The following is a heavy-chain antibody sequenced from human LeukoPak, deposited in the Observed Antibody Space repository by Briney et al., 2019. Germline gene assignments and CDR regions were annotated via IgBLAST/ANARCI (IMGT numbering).Heavy chain of an antibody. CDR3: ARAVTSSSSWYKWVNWFDP. Sequence: ASVKVSCKASGYTFTSYDINWVRQATGQGLEWMGWMNPNSGNTGYAQKFQGRVTMTRNTSISTAYMELSSLRSEDTAVYYCARAVTSSSSWYKWVNWFDPWGQGTLVTVSS. J-gene: IGHJ5*02. D-gene: IGHD6-13*01. V-gene: IGHV1-8*01. CDR1: GYTFTSYD. CDR2: MNPNSGNT.